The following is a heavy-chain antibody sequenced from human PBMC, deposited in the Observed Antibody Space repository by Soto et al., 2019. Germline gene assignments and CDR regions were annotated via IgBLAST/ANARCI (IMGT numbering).Heavy chain of an antibody. D-gene: IGHD6-19*01. CDR1: GFTFSSYA. J-gene: IGHJ1*01. V-gene: IGHV3-23*01. CDR3: AKPPSGWPAWPLEYFQH. CDR2: ISGSGGST. Sequence: GGSLRLSCAASGFTFSSYAMSWVRQAPGKGLEWVSAISGSGGSTYYADSVKGRFTISRDNSKNTLYLQMNSLRAEDTAVYYCAKPPSGWPAWPLEYFQHWGQGTLVTVSS.